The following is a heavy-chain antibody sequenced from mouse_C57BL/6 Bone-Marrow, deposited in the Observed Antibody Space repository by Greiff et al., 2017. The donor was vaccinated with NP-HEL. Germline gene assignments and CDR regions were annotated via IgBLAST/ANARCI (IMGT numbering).Heavy chain of an antibody. J-gene: IGHJ2*01. V-gene: IGHV14-2*01. CDR2: IDPEDGET. Sequence: EVQGVESGAELVKPGASVKLSCTASGFNIKDYYMHWVKQRTEQGLEWIGRIDPEDGETKYAPKFQGKATITADTSSNTAYLQLSSLTSEDTAVYYCARDYGSSYDYFDYWGQGTTLTVSS. CDR1: GFNIKDYY. CDR3: ARDYGSSYDYFDY. D-gene: IGHD1-1*01.